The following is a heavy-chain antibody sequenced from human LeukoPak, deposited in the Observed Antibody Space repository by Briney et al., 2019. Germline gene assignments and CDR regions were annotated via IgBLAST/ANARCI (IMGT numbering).Heavy chain of an antibody. D-gene: IGHD2-15*01. J-gene: IGHJ6*02. CDR1: GYRFTTYW. CDR2: IYPGNSDT. CDR3: ARTYCASGSCSKAHFYYDLDV. Sequence: GESLKISCKGSGYRFTTYWIAWVRRMPGKGLGWMGVIYPGNSDTGYSPSFQGQVTISADKSISTAYLQWSSLKASDTAMYFCARTYCASGSCSKAHFYYDLDVWGQGTTVTVSS. V-gene: IGHV5-51*01.